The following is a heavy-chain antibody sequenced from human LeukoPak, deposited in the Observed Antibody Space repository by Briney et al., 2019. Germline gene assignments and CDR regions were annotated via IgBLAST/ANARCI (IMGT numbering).Heavy chain of an antibody. D-gene: IGHD3/OR15-3a*01. CDR2: INDSGST. J-gene: IGHJ6*03. CDR1: GGSSSGYS. Sequence: PSETLSLTCAVYGGSSSGYSCYGIGRSPGRGGGGVGEINDSGSTNYNPSLKSRVTISVDTSKKQFSLKVSSVTAADTAVYYCAKGAMISGYYMDVWGKGTTVTVSS. V-gene: IGHV4-34*01. CDR3: AKGAMISGYYMDV.